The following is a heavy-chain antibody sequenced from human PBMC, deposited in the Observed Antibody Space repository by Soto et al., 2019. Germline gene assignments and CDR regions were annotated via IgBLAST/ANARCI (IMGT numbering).Heavy chain of an antibody. D-gene: IGHD3-10*01. CDR2: IYSTGTT. CDR1: GYAISSGFY. V-gene: IGHV4-38-2*01. J-gene: IGHJ4*02. Sequence: PSETLSLTCDVSGYAISSGFYWAWIRQPPGKRLEWIGNIYSTGTTSYNPSLKTRVTMSVDTSKNQFSLRLSSVTAADTAVFYCARVRRIGMSGSPGDSWGQGTQVTVSS. CDR3: ARVRRIGMSGSPGDS.